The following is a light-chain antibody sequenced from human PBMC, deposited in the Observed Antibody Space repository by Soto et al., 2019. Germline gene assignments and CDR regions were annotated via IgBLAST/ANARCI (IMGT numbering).Light chain of an antibody. CDR2: EVN. CDR3: CSHAGNSIFWV. Sequence: QSALTQPASVSGSPGQSITISCTGTSSDVGNYNFVSWYQHHPGKAPKLMICEVNKRPSGVSNRFSGSRSGNTASLTISGLQAEDEADYYCCSHAGNSIFWVFGGGTQLTVL. J-gene: IGLJ3*02. V-gene: IGLV2-23*02. CDR1: SSDVGNYNF.